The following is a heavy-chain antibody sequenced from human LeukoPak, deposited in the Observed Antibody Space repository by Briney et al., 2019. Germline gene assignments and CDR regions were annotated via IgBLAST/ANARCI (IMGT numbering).Heavy chain of an antibody. CDR3: AKDEVTSGGGLAS. CDR2: MYTGGTT. Sequence: GGSLRLSCVASGFTFSGTHMSWVRQAPGKGLEWVSAMYTGGTTDYADSVKGRFTISRDNSKNTLYLHMNSLRAEDTAVYYCAKDEVTSGGGLASWGQGTLVTVSS. V-gene: IGHV3-53*01. J-gene: IGHJ4*02. CDR1: GFTFSGTH. D-gene: IGHD2-21*02.